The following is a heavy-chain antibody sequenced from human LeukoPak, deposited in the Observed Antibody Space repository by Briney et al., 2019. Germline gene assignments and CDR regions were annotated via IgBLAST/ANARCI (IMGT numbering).Heavy chain of an antibody. CDR1: GGSISSYY. D-gene: IGHD3-10*01. CDR2: IYYSGST. CDR3: ARGGYYGSGNDFRFDP. Sequence: TPSETLSLTCTVSGGSISSYYWSWIRQPPGKGLEWIGYIYYSGSTNYNPSLKSRVTISVETSKNQFSLKLKSVTAADTAVYYCARGGYYGSGNDFRFDPWGQGTLVTVSS. J-gene: IGHJ5*02. V-gene: IGHV4-59*01.